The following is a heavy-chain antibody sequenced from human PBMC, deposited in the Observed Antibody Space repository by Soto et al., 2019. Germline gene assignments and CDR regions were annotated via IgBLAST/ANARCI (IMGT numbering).Heavy chain of an antibody. CDR3: AKAPSGDYETPYYYYYMDV. Sequence: EVQLLESGGGLVQPGGSLRLSCVASGFTFSSYAMSWVRQAPGKGLEWVSAISGSGGSTYYADSVKGRFTISRDNSKNTLYLQMNSLRAEDTAVYYCAKAPSGDYETPYYYYYMDVWGKGTTVTVSS. J-gene: IGHJ6*03. CDR1: GFTFSSYA. V-gene: IGHV3-23*01. CDR2: ISGSGGST. D-gene: IGHD4-17*01.